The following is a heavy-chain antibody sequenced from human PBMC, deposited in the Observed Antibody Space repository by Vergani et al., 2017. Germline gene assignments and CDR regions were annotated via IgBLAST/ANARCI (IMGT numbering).Heavy chain of an antibody. V-gene: IGHV3-30*04. CDR1: GFTFSSYA. Sequence: VQLVESGGGVVQPGRSLRLSCAASGFTFSSYAMHWVRQAPGKGLEWVAVISYDGSNKYYADSVKGRFTISRDNSKNTLYLQMNSLRAEDTAVYYCASDPYDYVWGSYRPISWGQGTLVTVSS. CDR3: ASDPYDYVWGSYRPIS. J-gene: IGHJ4*02. CDR2: ISYDGSNK. D-gene: IGHD3-16*02.